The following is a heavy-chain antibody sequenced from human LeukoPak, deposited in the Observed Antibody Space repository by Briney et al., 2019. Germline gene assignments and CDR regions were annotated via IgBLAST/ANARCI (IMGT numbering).Heavy chain of an antibody. Sequence: SETLSLTCTVSGGSISSSNCYWAWIRQPPGKGLEWIGTIYYSGSTYYNASLKSRITMSVDTSKNQFSLKLSSVTAADTAVYYCARLSKPGSFDYWGQGALVTVPS. CDR3: ARLSKPGSFDY. CDR1: GGSISSSNCY. CDR2: IYYSGST. J-gene: IGHJ4*02. D-gene: IGHD4-11*01. V-gene: IGHV4-39*01.